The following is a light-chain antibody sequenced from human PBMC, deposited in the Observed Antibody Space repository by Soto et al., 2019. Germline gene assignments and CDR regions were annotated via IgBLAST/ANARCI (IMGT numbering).Light chain of an antibody. V-gene: IGKV3-20*01. CDR2: GAS. CDR3: QLYVHYMFT. Sequence: VVLTQSPGTLSLSPGERATLSCRTSQSVTSSFLSWFQQKPGQPPRLLLYGASRRAAGTPDRFSGSGSGTDFTLIISRLETEDSAVYHVQLYVHYMFTFCQGTKLEI. CDR1: QSVTSSF. J-gene: IGKJ2*01.